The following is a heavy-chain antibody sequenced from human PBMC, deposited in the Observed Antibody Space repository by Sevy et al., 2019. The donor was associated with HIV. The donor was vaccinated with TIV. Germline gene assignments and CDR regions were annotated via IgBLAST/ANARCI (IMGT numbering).Heavy chain of an antibody. CDR1: GFTFSNSA. J-gene: IGHJ1*01. CDR2: ISGGGVST. D-gene: IGHD3-9*01. V-gene: IGHV3-23*01. CDR3: ATDNYSNIPTGYPNPIQY. Sequence: GGSLRLSCAAAGFTFSNSAMTWVRQAPGKGLEWVSSISGGGVSTYYADSVKGRFTISRDNSKNTLSLLMNYLRAADTALYPCATDNYSNIPTGYPNPIQYWGQGTMVTVSS.